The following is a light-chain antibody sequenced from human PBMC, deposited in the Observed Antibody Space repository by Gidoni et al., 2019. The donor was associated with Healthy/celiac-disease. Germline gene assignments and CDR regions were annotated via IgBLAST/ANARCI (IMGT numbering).Light chain of an antibody. V-gene: IGLV3-1*01. CDR1: KLGDKY. CDR2: QDS. Sequence: SSQLPHPPSVSVSPGQTASITFSGDKLGDKYACWYQQKPAQSPLLVIYQDSKRPSGIPERVSGSNSGNTATLTIIGTQAMDEADYYCQAWDSSTGVFGGGTKLTVL. CDR3: QAWDSSTGV. J-gene: IGLJ2*01.